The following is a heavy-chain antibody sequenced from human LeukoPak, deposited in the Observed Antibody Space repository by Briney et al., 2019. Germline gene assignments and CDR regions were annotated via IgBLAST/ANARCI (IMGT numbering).Heavy chain of an antibody. J-gene: IGHJ4*02. CDR1: GYTFTSYV. CDR3: ARGRITIFGVVIIAGDFDY. V-gene: IGHV1-8*03. D-gene: IGHD3-3*01. CDR2: MNPNSGNT. Sequence: GASVKVSCKASGYTFTSYVINWVRQATGQGLEWMGWMNPNSGNTGYAQKFKGRVTITRNTSISTAYMELSSLRSEDTAVYYCARGRITIFGVVIIAGDFDYWGQGTLVTVSS.